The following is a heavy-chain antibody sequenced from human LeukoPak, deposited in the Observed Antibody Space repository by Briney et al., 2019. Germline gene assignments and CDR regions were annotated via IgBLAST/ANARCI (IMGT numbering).Heavy chain of an antibody. Sequence: PSETLSLTCAVSGGSFSGYYWSWIRQPPGKGLEWIGEINHSGSTNYNPSLKSRVTISVDTSKNQFSLKLSSVTAADTAVYYCARGQGGSYYYYYYYMDVWGKGTTVTVSS. CDR2: INHSGST. CDR3: ARGQGGSYYYYYYYMDV. CDR1: GGSFSGYY. D-gene: IGHD1-26*01. V-gene: IGHV4-34*01. J-gene: IGHJ6*03.